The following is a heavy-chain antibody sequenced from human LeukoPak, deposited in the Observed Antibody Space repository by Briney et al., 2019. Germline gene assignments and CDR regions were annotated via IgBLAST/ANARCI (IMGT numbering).Heavy chain of an antibody. D-gene: IGHD6-19*01. CDR3: VKGDQWLLRD. J-gene: IGHJ4*02. V-gene: IGHV3-43*02. Sequence: PGGSLRLSCAASGFAFDDYAMHWVRQAPGKGPESVSLIRGDGGISYYADSVKGRFTISRDNNKNSLYLQMNSLRTVDTAFYFCVKGDQWLLRDWGQGTLVTVSS. CDR2: IRGDGGIS. CDR1: GFAFDDYA.